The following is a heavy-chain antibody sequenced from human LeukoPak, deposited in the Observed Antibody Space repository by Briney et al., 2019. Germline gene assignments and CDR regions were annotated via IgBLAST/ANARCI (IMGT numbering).Heavy chain of an antibody. CDR3: ARDKRGGYSD. D-gene: IGHD5-12*01. CDR1: GGSISSYY. J-gene: IGHJ4*02. CDR2: IYYSGST. V-gene: IGHV4-59*01. Sequence: SETLSLTCTVSGGSISSYYWSWIRQPPGKGLEWIGYIYYSGSTNYNPSLKSRVTISVDTSKNQFSLKLSSVTAADTAVYYCARDKRGGYSDWGQGTLVTVSS.